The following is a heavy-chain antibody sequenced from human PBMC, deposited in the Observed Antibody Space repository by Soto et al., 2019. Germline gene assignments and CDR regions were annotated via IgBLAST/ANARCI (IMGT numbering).Heavy chain of an antibody. D-gene: IGHD5-12*01. CDR3: AKDEATYGMDV. J-gene: IGHJ6*02. CDR1: GFTFSSYG. Sequence: QVQLVESGGGVVQPVRSLRLSCAASGFTFSSYGMHWVRQAPGKGLEWVAVISYDGSNKYYADSVKGRFTISRDNSKNTRYLQMNSLRAEDTAVYYCAKDEATYGMDVWGQGNTVTVSS. V-gene: IGHV3-30*18. CDR2: ISYDGSNK.